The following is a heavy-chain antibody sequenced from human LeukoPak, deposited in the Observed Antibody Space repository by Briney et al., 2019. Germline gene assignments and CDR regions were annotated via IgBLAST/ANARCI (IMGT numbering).Heavy chain of an antibody. CDR1: GFTFSSYT. V-gene: IGHV3-21*01. CDR2: ISNSGSYI. CDR3: ARVGASSSWYGSYYYYYMDV. Sequence: GESLRLSCTASGFTFSSYTMSWVRQAPGKGLEWASLISNSGSYIYYAESMKGRVTISRDNAKNSLFLQMNSLRDEDTALYYCARVGASSSWYGSYYYYYMDVWGMGTTVTVFS. D-gene: IGHD6-13*01. J-gene: IGHJ6*03.